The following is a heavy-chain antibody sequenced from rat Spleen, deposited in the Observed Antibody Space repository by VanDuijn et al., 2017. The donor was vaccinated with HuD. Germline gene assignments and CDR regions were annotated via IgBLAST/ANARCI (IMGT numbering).Heavy chain of an antibody. D-gene: IGHD1-12*03. J-gene: IGHJ3*01. V-gene: IGHV5-29*01. CDR3: ATADGSGFAY. CDR2: ISYGDSSGHSST. CDR1: GFTFSDYG. Sequence: EVQLVESGGGLVQPGRSLKLSCAASGFTFSDYGLAWVRQAPTKGLEWVATISYGDSSGHSSTYYRDSVKGRVTISRDNAKSTLSLQMDSLRSEDTATDYCATADGSGFAYWGQGTLVTVSS.